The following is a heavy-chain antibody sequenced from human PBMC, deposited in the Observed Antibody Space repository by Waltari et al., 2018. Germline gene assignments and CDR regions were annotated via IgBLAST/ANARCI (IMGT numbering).Heavy chain of an antibody. V-gene: IGHV4-39*07. CDR2: IYYSGTT. D-gene: IGHD3-3*01. CDR1: GGSISSTSHY. CDR3: ARVARGGYYTGWFDT. Sequence: QLQLQESGPGLVKPSETLSLTCSVSGGSISSTSHYWAWIRQPPGKGLEWIGSIYYSGTTYYNLSLKSRVTLSVDTSKNQFSLKRSSVTAADTAMYFCARVARGGYYTGWFDTWGQGALVTVSS. J-gene: IGHJ5*02.